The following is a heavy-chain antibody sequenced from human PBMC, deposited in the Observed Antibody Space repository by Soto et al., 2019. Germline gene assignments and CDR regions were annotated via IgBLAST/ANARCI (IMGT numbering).Heavy chain of an antibody. CDR3: ARGDDFWSGYDYGMDV. V-gene: IGHV4-30-4*01. CDR1: GGSISSGDYY. J-gene: IGHJ6*02. Sequence: TSETLSLTCTVSGGSISSGDYYWSWIRQPPGKGLEWIGYIYYSGSTYYNPSLKSRVTISVDTSKNQFSLKLSSVTAADTAVYYCARGDDFWSGYDYGMDVWGQGTTVTVS. CDR2: IYYSGST. D-gene: IGHD3-3*01.